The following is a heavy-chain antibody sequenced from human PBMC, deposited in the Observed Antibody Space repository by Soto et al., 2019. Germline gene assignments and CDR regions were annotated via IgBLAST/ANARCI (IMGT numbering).Heavy chain of an antibody. V-gene: IGHV1-18*01. CDR1: GYTFTSYG. CDR3: ARSGSSCWYEPVYYYYYMDV. Sequence: ASVKVSCKASGYTFTSYGISWVRQAPGQGLEWMGWISAYNGNTNYAQKLQGRVTMTTDTSTSTAYMELRSLRSDDTAVYYCARSGSSCWYEPVYYYYYMDVWGKGTTVTVSS. D-gene: IGHD6-13*01. J-gene: IGHJ6*03. CDR2: ISAYNGNT.